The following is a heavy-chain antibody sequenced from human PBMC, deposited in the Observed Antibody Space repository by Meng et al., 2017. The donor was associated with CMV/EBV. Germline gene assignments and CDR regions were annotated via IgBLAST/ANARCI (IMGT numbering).Heavy chain of an antibody. V-gene: IGHV3-33*06. CDR2: IWYDGSNK. Sequence: GESLKISCAASGFTFSSYGMHWVRQAPGKGLEWVSVIWYDGSNKYYADSVKGRFTISRDNSKNTLYLQMNSLRAEDTAVYYCAKNDEYGSGSYLGLDYWGQGTLVTVSS. D-gene: IGHD3-10*01. CDR3: AKNDEYGSGSYLGLDY. CDR1: GFTFSSYG. J-gene: IGHJ4*02.